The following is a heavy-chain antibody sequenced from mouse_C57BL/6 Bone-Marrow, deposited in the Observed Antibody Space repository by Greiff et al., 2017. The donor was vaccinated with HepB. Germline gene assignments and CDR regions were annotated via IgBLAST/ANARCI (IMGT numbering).Heavy chain of an antibody. CDR1: GYTFTDYY. V-gene: IGHV1-19*01. CDR2: INPYNGGT. Sequence: VQLQQSGPVLVKPGASVKMSCKASGYTFTDYYMNWVKQSHGKSLEWIGVINPYNGGTSYNQKFKGKATLTVDKSSSTAYMELNSLTSEDSAVYDCARSGDGYSYYFDYWGQGTTLTVSS. D-gene: IGHD2-3*01. J-gene: IGHJ2*01. CDR3: ARSGDGYSYYFDY.